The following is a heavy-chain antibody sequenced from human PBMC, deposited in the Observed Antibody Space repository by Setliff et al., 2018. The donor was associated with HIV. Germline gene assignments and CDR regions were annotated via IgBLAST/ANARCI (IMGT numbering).Heavy chain of an antibody. V-gene: IGHV1-18*01. CDR1: GYTFSSYG. CDR2: ISPYNGDT. D-gene: IGHD2-2*01. CDR3: AREGIGTYFCSSSSCAVFQH. J-gene: IGHJ1*01. Sequence: GASVKVSCKASGYTFSSYGFSWVRQAPGQGLEWMGWISPYNGDTKYAQNLQGRVTLTTDTSTRTAYMELRSLRSDDTAVYYCAREGIGTYFCSSSSCAVFQHWGQGTLVTVSS.